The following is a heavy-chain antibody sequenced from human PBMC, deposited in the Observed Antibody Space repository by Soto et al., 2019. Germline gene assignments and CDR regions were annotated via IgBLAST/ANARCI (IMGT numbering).Heavy chain of an antibody. CDR3: ARDAEWSSGFYYYAMDV. J-gene: IGHJ6*02. CDR2: ISFDGTNK. Sequence: PGGSLRLSCAASGFTFRSYGMHWGRQPPGKGLDWVALISFDGTNKYYADSVKGRFTISRDNSKNTLYLQMNGLGAEDTAVYYCARDAEWSSGFYYYAMDVWGQGTTVTVSS. CDR1: GFTFRSYG. D-gene: IGHD6-25*01. V-gene: IGHV3-30-3*01.